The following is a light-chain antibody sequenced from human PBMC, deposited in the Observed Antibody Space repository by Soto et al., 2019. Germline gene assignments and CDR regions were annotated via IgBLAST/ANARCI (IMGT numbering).Light chain of an antibody. Sequence: DIQMTQSPSTLSASVGDRVIITCRASQSINSWLAWYQQKPGKVPKLLIYKASNLQSGVPSRFSGSGSGTEFTLTISSLQPDDFATYYCQQYNRYSQTFGQGTKVEIK. CDR2: KAS. V-gene: IGKV1-5*03. J-gene: IGKJ1*01. CDR1: QSINSW. CDR3: QQYNRYSQT.